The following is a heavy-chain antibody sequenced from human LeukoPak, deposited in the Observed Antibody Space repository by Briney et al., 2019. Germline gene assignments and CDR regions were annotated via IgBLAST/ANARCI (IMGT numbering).Heavy chain of an antibody. J-gene: IGHJ4*02. D-gene: IGHD3-10*01. Sequence: SGPTLVKPTQTLTLTCTFSGFSLSTSGMYVSWIRQPPGKALEWLARIDWDDDKYYSTSLKTRLTISKDTSKNQVVLTMTNIDPVDTATYYCARQPTYYYGSGSHNSFDYWGQGTLVTVSS. CDR2: IDWDDDK. CDR1: GFSLSTSGMY. CDR3: ARQPTYYYGSGSHNSFDY. V-gene: IGHV2-70*11.